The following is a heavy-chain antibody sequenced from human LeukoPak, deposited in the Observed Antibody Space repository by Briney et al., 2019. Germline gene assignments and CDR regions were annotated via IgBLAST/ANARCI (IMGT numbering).Heavy chain of an antibody. CDR3: ARDGRGYCSGGSCYSIYYYYYMDV. J-gene: IGHJ6*03. Sequence: ASVKISCKASGYTFTSYGISWARQAPGQGLEWMGWISAYNGNTNYAQKLQGRVTMTTDTSTSTAYMELRSLRSDDTAVYYCARDGRGYCSGGSCYSIYYYYYMDVWGKGTTVTVPS. D-gene: IGHD2-15*01. CDR1: GYTFTSYG. CDR2: ISAYNGNT. V-gene: IGHV1-18*01.